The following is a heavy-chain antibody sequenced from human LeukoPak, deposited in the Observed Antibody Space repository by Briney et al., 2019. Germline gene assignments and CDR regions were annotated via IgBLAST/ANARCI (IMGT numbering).Heavy chain of an antibody. D-gene: IGHD3-10*01. V-gene: IGHV1-3*01. CDR3: ARSPTYYYGSGSYYGGALNWFDP. CDR1: GYTFTSYA. CDR2: INAGNGNT. Sequence: GASVKVSCKASGYTFTSYAMHWVRQAPGQRLEWMGWINAGNGNTKYSQKFQGRVTITRDTSASTAYMELSSLRSEDTAVYYCARSPTYYYGSGSYYGGALNWFDPWGQGTLVTVSS. J-gene: IGHJ5*02.